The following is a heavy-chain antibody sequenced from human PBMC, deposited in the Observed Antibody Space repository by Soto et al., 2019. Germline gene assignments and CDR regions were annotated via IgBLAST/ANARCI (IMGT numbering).Heavy chain of an antibody. CDR1: GYTFTSYG. Sequence: QVQLVQSGAEVKKPGASVKVSCKASGYTFTSYGISWVRQAPGQGLEWMGWISAYNGNTNYAQKXXGRVTMTTDTXXSXAXXELRSLRSDDTAVYYCARDGQYYDFWSGYFNWFDPWGQGTLVTVSS. CDR2: ISAYNGNT. J-gene: IGHJ5*02. D-gene: IGHD3-3*01. CDR3: ARDGQYYDFWSGYFNWFDP. V-gene: IGHV1-18*01.